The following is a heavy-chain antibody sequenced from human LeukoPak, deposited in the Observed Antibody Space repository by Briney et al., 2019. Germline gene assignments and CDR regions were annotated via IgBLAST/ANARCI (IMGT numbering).Heavy chain of an antibody. J-gene: IGHJ6*03. CDR2: ISWNSGSI. CDR3: AKDIISSISCGGDYYYYMDV. V-gene: IGHV3-9*01. Sequence: PGGSLRLSCAASGFTFDDCAMHWVRQAPGKGLEWVSGISWNSGSIGYADSVKGRSTISRDNAKNSLYLQMNSLRAEDTALYYCAKDIISSISCGGDYYYYMDVWGKGTTVTVSS. CDR1: GFTFDDCA. D-gene: IGHD2-2*01.